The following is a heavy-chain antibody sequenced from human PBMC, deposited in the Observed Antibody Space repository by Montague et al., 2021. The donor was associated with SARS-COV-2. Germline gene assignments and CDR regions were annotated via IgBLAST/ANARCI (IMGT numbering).Heavy chain of an antibody. CDR3: ARPLVRGVPKAFDI. CDR1: GGSITRNYY. J-gene: IGHJ3*02. V-gene: IGHV4-39*01. Sequence: SETLSPTCTVSGGSITRNYYWGWIRQPPGKGLEWVGNIYYSGTTXINPSLESRVTISVDASKNQFPLNLTSVTAADTAVYYCARPLVRGVPKAFDIWGQGALVIVSS. CDR2: IYYSGTT. D-gene: IGHD3-10*01.